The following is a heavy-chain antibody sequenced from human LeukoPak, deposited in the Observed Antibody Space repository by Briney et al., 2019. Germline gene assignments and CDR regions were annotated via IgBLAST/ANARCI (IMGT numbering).Heavy chain of an antibody. D-gene: IGHD1-26*01. Sequence: SETLSLTCTVSGGSISSYYWSWIRQPPGKGLEWIGYIYYSGSTNYNPSLKSRVTISVDTSKNQFSLKLSSVTAADTAVYYCARDRWELLSWGQGTLVTVSS. V-gene: IGHV4-59*01. CDR2: IYYSGST. CDR1: GGSISSYY. J-gene: IGHJ5*02. CDR3: ARDRWELLS.